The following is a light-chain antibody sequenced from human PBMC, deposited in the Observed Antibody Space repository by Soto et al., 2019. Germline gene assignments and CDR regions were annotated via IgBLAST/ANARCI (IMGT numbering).Light chain of an antibody. J-gene: IGKJ5*01. CDR1: HGIGRF. V-gene: IGKV1-39*01. CDR3: QQRYNTHTLT. CDR2: DAS. Sequence: DIHMTRSPSSLSASLGNIFTITCRASHGIGRFLNWYQQKQPKEPALLIFDASSLQSGVPSRFSGSGCGTTLSIPISGMQTQDFATSYCQQRYNTHTLTFGHGTRLEIK.